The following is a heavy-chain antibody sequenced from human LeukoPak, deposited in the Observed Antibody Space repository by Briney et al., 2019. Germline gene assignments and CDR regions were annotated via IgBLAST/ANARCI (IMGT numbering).Heavy chain of an antibody. J-gene: IGHJ6*04. CDR3: AELGITMIGGV. Sequence: GGSLRLSCAASGFTVSSNYMSWVRQAPGKGLEWVSVIFSGGTTYYADSVKGRFTISRDNSKNTLYLQMNSLRAEDTAVYYCAELGITMIGGVWGKGTTVTISS. V-gene: IGHV3-66*01. CDR1: GFTVSSNY. D-gene: IGHD3-10*02. CDR2: IFSGGTT.